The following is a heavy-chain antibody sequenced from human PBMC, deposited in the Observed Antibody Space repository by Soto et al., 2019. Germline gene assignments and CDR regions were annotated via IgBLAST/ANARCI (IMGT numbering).Heavy chain of an antibody. V-gene: IGHV3-9*01. J-gene: IGHJ4*02. Sequence: GGSLRLSCAVSGFSFYDNAMHWVRQAPEKGLEWVSGINWKSDIGYSYSVKGSFSISRSNAENSLYLQMNILRAEDTALYYCAISQDRGGSTTFIYWGQGTQVTVSS. D-gene: IGHD3-16*01. CDR1: GFSFYDNA. CDR2: INWKSDI. CDR3: AISQDRGGSTTFIY.